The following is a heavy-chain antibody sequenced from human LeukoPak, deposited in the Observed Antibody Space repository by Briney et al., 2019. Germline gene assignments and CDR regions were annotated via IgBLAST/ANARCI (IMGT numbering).Heavy chain of an antibody. CDR1: GFTFTSSA. CDR2: IVVGSGNT. Sequence: GTSVKVSCKASGFTFTSSAMQWVRQARGQRLEWIGWIVVGSGNTNYAQKFQERVTITRDMSTSTAYMELSSLRSEDTAVYYCARGFPLSSCSGGSCPLFDYWGQGTLLTVSS. D-gene: IGHD2-15*01. V-gene: IGHV1-58*02. J-gene: IGHJ4*02. CDR3: ARGFPLSSCSGGSCPLFDY.